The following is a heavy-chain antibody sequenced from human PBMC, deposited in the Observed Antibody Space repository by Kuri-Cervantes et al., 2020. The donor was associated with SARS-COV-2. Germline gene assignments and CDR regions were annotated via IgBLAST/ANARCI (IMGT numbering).Heavy chain of an antibody. CDR1: GFTVSSNE. V-gene: IGHV3-38-3*01. CDR2: ISGGST. Sequence: GGSLRLSCAASGFTVSSNEMSWVRQAPGKGLEWVSSISGGSTYYADSVKGRFTISRDNSKNTLYLQMNSLRAEDTAVYYCASFGRVGNGIVYWGQGTLVTVSS. CDR3: ASFGRVGNGIVY. D-gene: IGHD3-3*01. J-gene: IGHJ4*02.